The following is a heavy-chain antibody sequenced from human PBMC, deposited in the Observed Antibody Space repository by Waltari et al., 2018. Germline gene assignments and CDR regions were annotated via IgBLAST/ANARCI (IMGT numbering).Heavy chain of an antibody. CDR3: ARSTGTSYDSYYKGLDV. CDR2: INPNTGGT. CDR1: GYTFTTQA. D-gene: IGHD3-16*01. J-gene: IGHJ6*02. Sequence: QVQLVQSGSELKKPGASMEISCKASGYTFTTQAIHWVRQAPGRGLEWMGRINPNTGGTNLAESFQGRVTVTRDTSITTAYMELTRLTSDDTAMYYCARSTGTSYDSYYKGLDVWGQGTTLTVSS. V-gene: IGHV1-2*06.